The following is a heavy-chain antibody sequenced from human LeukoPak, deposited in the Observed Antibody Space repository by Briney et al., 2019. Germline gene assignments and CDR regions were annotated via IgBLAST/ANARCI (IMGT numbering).Heavy chain of an antibody. CDR2: IYYSGST. CDR3: ARDYDSSGYSDY. Sequence: SETLSLTCTVSGGSISSYYWSWFRQPPGKGLEWIGYIYYSGSTNYNPSLKSRVTISVDTSKNQFSLKLSSVTAADTAVYYCARDYDSSGYSDYWGQGTLVTVSS. J-gene: IGHJ4*02. D-gene: IGHD3-22*01. CDR1: GGSISSYY. V-gene: IGHV4-59*12.